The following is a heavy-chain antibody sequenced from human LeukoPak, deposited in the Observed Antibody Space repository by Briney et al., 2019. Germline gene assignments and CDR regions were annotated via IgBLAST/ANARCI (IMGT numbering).Heavy chain of an antibody. V-gene: IGHV1-3*01. J-gene: IGHJ2*01. D-gene: IGHD6-19*01. Sequence: ASVKVSCKASGYIFTNYAMHWVRQAPGQRLEWVGWINVLNGNTKYSQKFQGRVTITRDTSATTAYMELNSLRSEDTAVYYCARNGGRSSSGWFFDWYFDLWGRGTLVSVSS. CDR1: GYIFTNYA. CDR2: INVLNGNT. CDR3: ARNGGRSSSGWFFDWYFDL.